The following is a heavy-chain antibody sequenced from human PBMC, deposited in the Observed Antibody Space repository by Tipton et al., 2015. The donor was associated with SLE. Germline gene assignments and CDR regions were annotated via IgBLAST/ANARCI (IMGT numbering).Heavy chain of an antibody. CDR1: GSSISNYY. V-gene: IGHV4-4*07. CDR2: VHTSGST. Sequence: TLSLTCTVSGSSISNYYWSWIRQSAGKGLEWIGRVHTSGSTSYNPSLKSRVTISVDTSKNQFSLKLSSVTAADTAVYYCARHTVRGGSASAPTLFPLVSW. J-gene: IGHJ5*01. CDR3: ARHTVRGGSASAPTLFPLVS. D-gene: IGHD3-10*01.